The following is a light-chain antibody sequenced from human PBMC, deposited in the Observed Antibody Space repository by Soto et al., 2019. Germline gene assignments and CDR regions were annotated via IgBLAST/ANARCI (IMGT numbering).Light chain of an antibody. Sequence: EIVMTQSPATLSVSPGERATLSCRASQSVDISLAWYQQKPGQAPRLLIYGASTRATDMPGTFSGRGSGTEFTLTITSLRPEDFAVYYCQQYYKWPQWTIGQGTKVDIK. CDR3: QQYYKWPQWT. J-gene: IGKJ1*01. CDR2: GAS. V-gene: IGKV3-15*01. CDR1: QSVDIS.